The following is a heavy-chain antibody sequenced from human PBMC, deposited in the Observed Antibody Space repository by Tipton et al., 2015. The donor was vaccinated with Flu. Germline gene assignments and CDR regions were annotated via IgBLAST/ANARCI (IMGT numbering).Heavy chain of an antibody. CDR1: GGTFSRCA. CDR2: IIPMSTFT. V-gene: IGHV1-69*01. J-gene: IGHJ6*02. D-gene: IGHD6-25*01. Sequence: QMQLVQSGAEVKKPGSSVKVSCKTSGGTFSRCAITWVRQAPGQGLEWMGGIIPMSTFTYYAQKFQGRVTISADEATSTAYMALSSLRSDDTAIYYCGWEHRGGFYYGVDVWGPGTTVTVSS. CDR3: GWEHRGGFYYGVDV.